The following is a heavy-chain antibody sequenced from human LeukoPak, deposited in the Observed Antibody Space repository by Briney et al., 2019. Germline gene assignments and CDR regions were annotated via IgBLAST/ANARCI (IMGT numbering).Heavy chain of an antibody. CDR2: ISAYNGNT. CDR1: GYTFTSYG. J-gene: IGHJ5*02. D-gene: IGHD6-19*01. V-gene: IGHV1-18*01. Sequence: ASVTVSCKASGYTFTSYGISWVRQAPGQGLEWMGWISAYNGNTNYAQKLQGRVTMTTDTSTSTAYMELRSLRSDDTAVYYCARDRAAVAGTWMGAWFHPWGQGTLVTVSS. CDR3: ARDRAAVAGTWMGAWFHP.